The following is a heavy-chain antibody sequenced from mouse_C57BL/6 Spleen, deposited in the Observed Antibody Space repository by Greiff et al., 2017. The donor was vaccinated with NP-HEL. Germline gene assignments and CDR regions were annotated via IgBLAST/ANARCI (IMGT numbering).Heavy chain of an antibody. V-gene: IGHV1-26*01. CDR3: ARPFPRYGSSPWYFDV. J-gene: IGHJ1*03. D-gene: IGHD1-1*01. CDR1: GYTFTDYY. Sequence: EVQLQQSGPELVKPGASVKISCKASGYTFTDYYMNWVKQSHGKSLEWIGDINPNNGGTSYNQKFKGKATLTVDKSSSTAYMELRSLTSEDSAVYYCARPFPRYGSSPWYFDVWGTGTTVTVSS. CDR2: INPNNGGT.